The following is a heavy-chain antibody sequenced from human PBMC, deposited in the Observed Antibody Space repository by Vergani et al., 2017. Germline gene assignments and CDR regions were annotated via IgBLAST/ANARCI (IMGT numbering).Heavy chain of an antibody. CDR3: ARRGSGNTYYFDY. J-gene: IGHJ4*02. CDR2: VKWNGDSS. V-gene: IGHV3-20*04. D-gene: IGHD3-10*01. CDR1: GFTFGDYD. Sequence: EVQLVASGWGVVRPGGSLRLSCAASGFTFGDYDMNWVRQAPGKGLEWVSRVKWNGDSSVYADSVKGRFTISRDNAKNSLYLQMTSLRAEDTAFYYCARRGSGNTYYFDYWGQGALVTVSS.